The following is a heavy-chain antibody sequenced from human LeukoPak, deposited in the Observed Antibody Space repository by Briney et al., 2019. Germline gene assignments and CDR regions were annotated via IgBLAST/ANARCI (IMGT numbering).Heavy chain of an antibody. CDR1: AGSISSYY. V-gene: IGHV4-59*01. D-gene: IGHD6-19*01. CDR3: ARDRAQWLRYLDP. CDR2: IYYSGST. Sequence: SETLSLTCTVSAGSISSYYWRWIRQPPGKGLEWLGDIYYSGSTNYNPPIKSRVTISVDTSTNQFSLQRSSVTAADTAVYYCARDRAQWLRYLDPWGRGTLVTVSS. J-gene: IGHJ2*01.